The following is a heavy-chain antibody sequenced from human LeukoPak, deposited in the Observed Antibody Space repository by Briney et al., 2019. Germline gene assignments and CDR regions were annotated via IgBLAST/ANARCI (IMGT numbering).Heavy chain of an antibody. CDR1: GGSFSGYY. Sequence: SETLSLTCAVYGGSFSGYYWSWIRQPPGKGLEWIGEINHSGSTNYNPSLKSRVTISVDTSKNQFSLKLSSVTAADTAVYYCARPKGPHSSGWYRYWGQGTLVTVSS. D-gene: IGHD6-19*01. CDR2: INHSGST. CDR3: ARPKGPHSSGWYRY. J-gene: IGHJ4*02. V-gene: IGHV4-34*01.